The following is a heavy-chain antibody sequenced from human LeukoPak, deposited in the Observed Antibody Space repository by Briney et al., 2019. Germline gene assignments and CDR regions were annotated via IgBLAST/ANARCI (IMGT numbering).Heavy chain of an antibody. CDR3: ARGELAAGDAFDI. Sequence: GGSLRLSCAASGFTVSSNYMSWVRQAPGKGLEWVSVIYSGGSTYYADSVKGRFTISRDNSKNTLYLQMNSLRAEDTAVYYCARGELAAGDAFDIWGQGTMVTVSS. J-gene: IGHJ3*02. CDR2: IYSGGST. D-gene: IGHD6-13*01. CDR1: GFTVSSNY. V-gene: IGHV3-66*01.